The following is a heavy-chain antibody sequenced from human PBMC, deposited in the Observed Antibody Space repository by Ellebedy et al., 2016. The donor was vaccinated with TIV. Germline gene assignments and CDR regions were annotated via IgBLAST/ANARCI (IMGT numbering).Heavy chain of an antibody. CDR1: GFTFSSYA. CDR3: ARDPALPRGRFDT. Sequence: PGGSLRLSCTASGFTFSSYAMSRVRQAPGKGLEWVSGISYSGSSTFYADSVKGRFTISRDNSKNTLYLQMYSLRVEDMAVYYFARDPALPRGRFDTWGQGTLVTVSS. V-gene: IGHV3-23*01. CDR2: ISYSGSST. J-gene: IGHJ5*02.